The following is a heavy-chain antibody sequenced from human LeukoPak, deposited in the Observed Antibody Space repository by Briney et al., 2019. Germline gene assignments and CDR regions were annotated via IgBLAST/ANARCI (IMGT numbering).Heavy chain of an antibody. CDR1: GGSISSGGYS. V-gene: IGHV4-30-2*01. J-gene: IGHJ6*03. CDR2: TYHSGST. Sequence: SETLSLTCAVSGGSISSGGYSWSWIRQPPGKGLEWIGYTYHSGSTYYNPSLKSRVTISVDRSKNQFSLKLSSVTAADTAVYYCARASPGYDSSGYLQGYYYMDVWGKGTTVTVSS. D-gene: IGHD3-22*01. CDR3: ARASPGYDSSGYLQGYYYMDV.